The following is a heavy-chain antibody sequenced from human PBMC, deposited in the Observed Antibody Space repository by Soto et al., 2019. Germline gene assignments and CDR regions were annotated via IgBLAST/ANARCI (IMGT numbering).Heavy chain of an antibody. CDR1: GYTFSSRG. D-gene: IGHD4-17*01. CDR3: AVGVDYGDYGYFDS. J-gene: IGHJ4*02. CDR2: ISCYNGDT. V-gene: IGHV1-18*04. Sequence: RASVKVSCKASGYTFSSRGISWVRQAPGQGLEWLGWISCYNGDTFYAQKVQGRVTMTTDRSTSTAYLDLRNLRSDDTAVYYCAVGVDYGDYGYFDSWGQGTLVTVSS.